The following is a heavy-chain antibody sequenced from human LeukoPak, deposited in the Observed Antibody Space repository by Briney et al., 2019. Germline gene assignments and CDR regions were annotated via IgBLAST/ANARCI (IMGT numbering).Heavy chain of an antibody. CDR1: GFTFSSYW. D-gene: IGHD3-10*01. CDR3: ARAGFPGWFDP. Sequence: PGGSLRLSCAASGFTFSSYWMSWVRQAPGKGLEWVANIKQDGSEKYYVDSVKGRFTFSRDNAKNSLYLQMNSLRAEDTAVYYCARAGFPGWFDPWGQGTLVTVSS. J-gene: IGHJ5*02. CDR2: IKQDGSEK. V-gene: IGHV3-7*01.